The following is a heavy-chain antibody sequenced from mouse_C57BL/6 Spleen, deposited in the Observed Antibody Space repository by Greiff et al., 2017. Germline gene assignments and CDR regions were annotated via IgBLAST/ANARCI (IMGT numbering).Heavy chain of an antibody. D-gene: IGHD1-1*01. J-gene: IGHJ2*01. Sequence: QVQLQQPGAELVKPGASVKMSCKASGYTFTSYWITWVKQRPGQGLEWIGDIYPGSGSTNYNEKFKSKATLTVDTSSSTAYMQLSSLTSEDSAVYSCARAAAPTTVVATPFDCWGQGTTLTVSS. CDR1: GYTFTSYW. CDR3: ARAAAPTTVVATPFDC. V-gene: IGHV1-55*01. CDR2: IYPGSGST.